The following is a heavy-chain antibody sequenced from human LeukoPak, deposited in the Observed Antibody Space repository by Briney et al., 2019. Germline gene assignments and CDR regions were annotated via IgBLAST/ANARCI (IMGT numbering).Heavy chain of an antibody. D-gene: IGHD1-1*01. CDR3: AKDSENGVADY. J-gene: IGHJ4*02. CDR1: GFTFSTYG. Sequence: GGSLRLSCAASGFTFSTYGMHWVRPPPGKGLEWVAVIWSDGSNEYYADSVKGRFTISRDNSKNTLYLQMNSLRAEDTAVYYCAKDSENGVADYWGQGTLVTVSS. CDR2: IWSDGSNE. V-gene: IGHV3-33*06.